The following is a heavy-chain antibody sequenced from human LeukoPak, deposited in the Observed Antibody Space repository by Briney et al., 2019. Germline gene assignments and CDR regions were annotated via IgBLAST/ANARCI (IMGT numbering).Heavy chain of an antibody. J-gene: IGHJ3*02. CDR3: ASNYYDSSGYWDAFDI. CDR1: GGSISSYY. Sequence: TSETLSLTCTVSGGSISSYYWSWIRQPPGKGLEWIGCIYYSGSTNYNPSLKSRVTISVDTSKNQFSLKLSSVTAADTAVYYCASNYYDSSGYWDAFDIWGQGTMVTVSS. V-gene: IGHV4-59*01. CDR2: IYYSGST. D-gene: IGHD3-22*01.